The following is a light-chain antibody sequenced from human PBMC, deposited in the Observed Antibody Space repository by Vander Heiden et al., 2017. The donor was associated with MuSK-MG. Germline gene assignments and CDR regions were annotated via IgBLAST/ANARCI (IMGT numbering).Light chain of an antibody. J-gene: IGKJ2*01. CDR2: AAS. Sequence: EIVLTQSPGTLSLSPGERATLSCRASKSVSSNYLAWYRQKPGQAPRLLIHAASIRAPGIPDRFSGSGSGTDFTLTISRLETEDFAVYYCQQYGSSPLYTFGQGTKLEIK. V-gene: IGKV3-20*01. CDR3: QQYGSSPLYT. CDR1: KSVSSNY.